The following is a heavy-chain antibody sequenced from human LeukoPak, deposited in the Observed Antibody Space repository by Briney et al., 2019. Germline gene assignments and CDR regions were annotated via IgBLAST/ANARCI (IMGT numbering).Heavy chain of an antibody. Sequence: ASAKVSCKASGYTFTSYYMHWVRQAPGQGLEWMGIINPSGGSTSYAQKFQGRVTMTRDMSTSTVYMELSSLRSEDTAVYYCARDFKSTDFWSGYWDPYSSGPVDYWGQGTLVTVSS. V-gene: IGHV1-46*01. CDR1: GYTFTSYY. D-gene: IGHD3-3*01. CDR3: ARDFKSTDFWSGYWDPYSSGPVDY. CDR2: INPSGGST. J-gene: IGHJ4*02.